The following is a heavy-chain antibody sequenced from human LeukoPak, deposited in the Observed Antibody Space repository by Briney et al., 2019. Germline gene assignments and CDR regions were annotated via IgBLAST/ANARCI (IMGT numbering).Heavy chain of an antibody. J-gene: IGHJ4*02. Sequence: PSETLSLTCAVSGGSISSGGYSWSWIRLPPGKGLEWIGYIYHSGSTYYNPSLKSRVTISVDRSKNQFSLKLSSVTAADTAVYYCAGADGYNYFDYWGQGTLVTVSS. CDR1: GGSISSGGYS. CDR3: AGADGYNYFDY. D-gene: IGHD5-24*01. V-gene: IGHV4-30-2*01. CDR2: IYHSGST.